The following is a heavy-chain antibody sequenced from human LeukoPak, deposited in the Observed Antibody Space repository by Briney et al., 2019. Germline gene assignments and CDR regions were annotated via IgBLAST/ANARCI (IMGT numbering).Heavy chain of an antibody. CDR1: GYTFADYF. J-gene: IGHJ4*02. CDR3: ARTRKAAAGRKTSFDY. V-gene: IGHV1-8*02. Sequence: EASVKVSCKTSGYTFADYFIHWVRQATGQGLEWMGWMNPNSGNTGYAQKFQGRVTMTRNTSISTAYMELSSLRSEDTAVYYCARTRKAAAGRKTSFDYWGQGTLVTVSS. D-gene: IGHD6-13*01. CDR2: MNPNSGNT.